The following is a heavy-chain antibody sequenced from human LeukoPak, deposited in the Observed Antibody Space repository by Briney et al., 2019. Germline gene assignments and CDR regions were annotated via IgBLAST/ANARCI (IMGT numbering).Heavy chain of an antibody. CDR1: GFTFSSYE. D-gene: IGHD1-26*01. CDR2: ISSSGSTI. J-gene: IGHJ6*03. CDR3: AREGIVGATAHYYYYMDV. V-gene: IGHV3-48*03. Sequence: GGSLRLSCAASGFTFSSYEMNWVRQAPGKGLEWVSYISSSGSTIYYADSVKGRFTISRDNAKNSLYLQMNSLRAEDTAVYYCAREGIVGATAHYYYYMDVWGKGTTVTVSS.